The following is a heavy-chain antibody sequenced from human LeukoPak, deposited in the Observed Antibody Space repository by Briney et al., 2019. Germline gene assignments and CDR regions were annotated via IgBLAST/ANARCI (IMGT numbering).Heavy chain of an antibody. Sequence: GGSLRLSCVASGFTFSSYAMSWVRQAPGKGLEWVSAISGSGGSTYYADSVKGRFTISRDNSKNTLYLQMNSLRAEDTAVYYCAFRSWYDPLYFDYWGQGTLVTVSS. CDR1: GFTFSSYA. CDR2: ISGSGGST. D-gene: IGHD6-13*01. V-gene: IGHV3-23*01. J-gene: IGHJ4*02. CDR3: AFRSWYDPLYFDY.